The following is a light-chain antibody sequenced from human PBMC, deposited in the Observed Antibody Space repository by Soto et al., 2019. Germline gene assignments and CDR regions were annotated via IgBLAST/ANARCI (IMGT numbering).Light chain of an antibody. CDR1: SSNIGDNY. CDR2: DNN. Sequence: QAVVTQPPSVSAAPGQKVTISCSGSSSNIGDNYVSWYQQLPGTAPKLLVFDNNKRPSGIPDRFSGSKSGTSATLGITGLQTGDEADYYCGTWDSSLSAGLVVFGGGTKLTGL. CDR3: GTWDSSLSAGLVV. V-gene: IGLV1-51*01. J-gene: IGLJ2*01.